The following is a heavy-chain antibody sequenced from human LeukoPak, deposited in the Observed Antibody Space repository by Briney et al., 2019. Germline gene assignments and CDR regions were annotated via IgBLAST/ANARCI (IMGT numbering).Heavy chain of an antibody. CDR1: GYTFTGYY. CDR3: ARVVWRYSGYADHYYYMDV. D-gene: IGHD5-12*01. V-gene: IGHV1-2*02. J-gene: IGHJ6*03. Sequence: GASVKVSCKASGYTFTGYYMHWVRQAPGQGLEWMGWINPNSGGTNYAQKFQGRVTMTRDTSISTAYMELSRLRSDDTAVYYCARVVWRYSGYADHYYYMDVWGKGTTVTVSS. CDR2: INPNSGGT.